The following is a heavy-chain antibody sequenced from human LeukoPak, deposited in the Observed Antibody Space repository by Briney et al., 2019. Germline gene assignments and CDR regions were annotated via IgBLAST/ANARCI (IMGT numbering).Heavy chain of an antibody. V-gene: IGHV4-34*01. CDR3: ARRGRGYSYGYRGNWFDP. J-gene: IGHJ5*02. CDR1: GGSFSGYY. Sequence: PSETLSLTCAVYGGSFSGYYWSWIRQPPGKGLEWIGEISHSGSTNYNPSLKSRVTISVDTSKNQFSLKLSSVTAADTAVYYCARRGRGYSYGYRGNWFDPWGQGTLVTVSS. D-gene: IGHD5-18*01. CDR2: ISHSGST.